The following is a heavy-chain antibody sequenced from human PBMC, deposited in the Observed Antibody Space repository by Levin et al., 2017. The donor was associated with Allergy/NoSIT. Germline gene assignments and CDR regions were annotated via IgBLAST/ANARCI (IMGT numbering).Heavy chain of an antibody. CDR3: ASWAMYHYDRSAFDYFYYAMDV. CDR2: ISAGGNYI. CDR1: GILFSSYD. D-gene: IGHD3-22*01. J-gene: IGHJ6*02. Sequence: LSLTCAASGILFSSYDMNWVRQAPGKGLEWVSSISAGGNYIHYADSVKGRFTISRDNAKNSLFLQMNSLRAEDTAVYYCASWAMYHYDRSAFDYFYYAMDVWGQGTTVTVSS. V-gene: IGHV3-21*01.